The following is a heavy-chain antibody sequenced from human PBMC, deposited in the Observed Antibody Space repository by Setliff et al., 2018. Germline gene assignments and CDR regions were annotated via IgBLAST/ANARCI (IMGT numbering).Heavy chain of an antibody. Sequence: GGSLRLSCAASGFTFSSYWMHWVRQVPGKGLVWVSRINSDGSSTSYADSVKGRFTISRDNSKNTLYLQMNSLRAEDTAIYSCAKFSSVPGSRFFDYWGQGALVTVSS. V-gene: IGHV3-74*01. CDR3: AKFSSVPGSRFFDY. D-gene: IGHD2-2*01. J-gene: IGHJ4*02. CDR2: INSDGSST. CDR1: GFTFSSYW.